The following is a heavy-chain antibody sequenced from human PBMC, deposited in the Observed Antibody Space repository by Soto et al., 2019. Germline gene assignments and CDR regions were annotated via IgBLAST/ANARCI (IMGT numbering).Heavy chain of an antibody. Sequence: ASVKVSCKASGYTFTSYGISWVRQAPGQGLEWMGWISAYNGNTNYAQKLQGRVTMTTDTSTSTAYMELRSLRSDDTAVYYCARISYDFWSGYPDYWGQGTLVTAPQ. D-gene: IGHD3-3*01. V-gene: IGHV1-18*01. CDR2: ISAYNGNT. CDR1: GYTFTSYG. CDR3: ARISYDFWSGYPDY. J-gene: IGHJ4*02.